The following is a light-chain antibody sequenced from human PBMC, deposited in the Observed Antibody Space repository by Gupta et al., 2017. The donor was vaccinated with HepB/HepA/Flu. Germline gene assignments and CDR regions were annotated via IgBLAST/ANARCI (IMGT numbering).Light chain of an antibody. CDR3: QQYLAFPLT. Sequence: DIQMTQSPSTLSASVGDRVTITCRASQSIVDYLAWYQQRPGKAPKLLIYRASSLASGVPSRFSASGSGAEFTLTINGLQADDFASYYCQQYLAFPLTFGRGTKVEIK. V-gene: IGKV1-5*03. J-gene: IGKJ4*01. CDR2: RAS. CDR1: QSIVDY.